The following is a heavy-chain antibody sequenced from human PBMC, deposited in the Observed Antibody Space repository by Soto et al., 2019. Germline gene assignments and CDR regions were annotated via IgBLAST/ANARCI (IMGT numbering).Heavy chain of an antibody. Sequence: SETLSLTCAVSGGSMRSYFWSWIWQPAGKGLEWIGRIYSSGSTSYNPSLKSRVTMSVDTSKNQVSLRLNSMTAADTAVYYCARGLSAFDPWGQGTLVTVSS. CDR2: IYSSGST. CDR3: ARGLSAFDP. J-gene: IGHJ5*02. V-gene: IGHV4-4*07. CDR1: GGSMRSYF. D-gene: IGHD3-16*01.